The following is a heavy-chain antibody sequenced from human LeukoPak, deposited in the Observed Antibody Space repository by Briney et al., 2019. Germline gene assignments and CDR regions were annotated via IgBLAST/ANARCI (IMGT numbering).Heavy chain of an antibody. D-gene: IGHD2-2*01. Sequence: GGSLRLSCAASGFTFSSYAMHWVRQAPGKGLEYVSSISTDGGSTYYANSVKGRFTISRDNSKNTLYLQMGGLRAEDMAVYYCARDWCSSTSCYVEYYFDYWGQGTLVTVSS. J-gene: IGHJ4*02. CDR1: GFTFSSYA. CDR2: ISTDGGST. CDR3: ARDWCSSTSCYVEYYFDY. V-gene: IGHV3-64*01.